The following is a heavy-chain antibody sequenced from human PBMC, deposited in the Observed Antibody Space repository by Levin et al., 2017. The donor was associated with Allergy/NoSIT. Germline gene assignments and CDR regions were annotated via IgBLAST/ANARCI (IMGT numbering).Heavy chain of an antibody. CDR3: ARADVGATEMYYFDY. D-gene: IGHD1-26*01. Sequence: SQTLSLTCTVSGGSISSYYWSWIRQPPGKGLEWIGYIYYSGSTNYNPSLKSQVTISVDTSKNQFSLKLSSVTAADTAVYYCARADVGATEMYYFDYWGQGTLVTVSS. V-gene: IGHV4-59*01. J-gene: IGHJ4*02. CDR1: GGSISSYY. CDR2: IYYSGST.